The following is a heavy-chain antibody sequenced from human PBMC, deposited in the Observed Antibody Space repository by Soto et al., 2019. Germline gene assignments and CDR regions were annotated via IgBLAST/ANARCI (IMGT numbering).Heavy chain of an antibody. CDR1: GGSISSYY. J-gene: IGHJ6*03. CDR2: IYYSGST. D-gene: IGHD6-13*01. V-gene: IGHV4-59*01. CDR3: AGDSSSWYYYMEV. Sequence: SETLSLTCTVSGGSISSYYWSWIRQPPGKGLEWIGYIYYSGSTNYNPSLKSRVTISVDTSKNQFSLKLSSVTAADTAVYYCAGDSSSWYYYMEVWGKGTTVTVSS.